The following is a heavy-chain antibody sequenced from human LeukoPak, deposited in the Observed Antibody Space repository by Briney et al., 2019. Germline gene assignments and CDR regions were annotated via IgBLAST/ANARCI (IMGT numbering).Heavy chain of an antibody. J-gene: IGHJ4*02. CDR2: IYYSGST. CDR3: ARDGALAY. D-gene: IGHD1-26*01. CDR1: GGSISSYY. Sequence: SETLSLTCTVSGGSISSYYWSWIRQPPGKGLEWIGYIYYSGSTNYNPSLKSRVTISVDTSKNQFSLKLNSVAAADTAVYYCARDGALAYWGQGTLVTVSS. V-gene: IGHV4-59*01.